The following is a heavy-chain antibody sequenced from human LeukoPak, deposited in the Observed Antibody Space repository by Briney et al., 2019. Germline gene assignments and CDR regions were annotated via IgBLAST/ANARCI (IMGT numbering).Heavy chain of an antibody. CDR2: INSDGSST. V-gene: IGHV3-74*01. CDR3: ASIAAHDAFDI. D-gene: IGHD6-6*01. Sequence: GGSLRLSCAASGFTFSSYWMHWVRQAPGKGLVWVSRINSDGSSTSYADSVKGRFTISRDNAKSTLYLQMNSLRAEDTAVYYCASIAAHDAFDIWGQGTMVTVSS. J-gene: IGHJ3*02. CDR1: GFTFSSYW.